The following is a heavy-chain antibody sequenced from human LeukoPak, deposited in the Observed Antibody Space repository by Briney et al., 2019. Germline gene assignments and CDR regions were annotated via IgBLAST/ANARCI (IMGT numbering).Heavy chain of an antibody. CDR2: ISSSSSYI. Sequence: GGSLRLSCAASGFTFDNAWMNWVRQAPGKGLEWVSSISSSSSYIYYADSVKGRFTISRDNAKNSLYLQMNSLRAEDTAVYYCASSPDKYYDYVWGSYRFYYFDYWGQGTLVTVSS. CDR3: ASSPDKYYDYVWGSYRFYYFDY. V-gene: IGHV3-21*01. J-gene: IGHJ4*02. D-gene: IGHD3-16*02. CDR1: GFTFDNAW.